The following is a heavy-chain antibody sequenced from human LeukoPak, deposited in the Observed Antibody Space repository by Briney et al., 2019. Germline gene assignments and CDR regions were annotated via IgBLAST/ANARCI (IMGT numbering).Heavy chain of an antibody. CDR3: ARHSGQLLKRPFDY. Sequence: PSETLSLTCAVSGYSISSGYYWGWIRPPPGKGMEWIGSIYHSGSTYYNPSLKSRVTISVDTSKNQFSLKLSSVTAADTAVYYYARHSGQLLKRPFDYWGQGTLVTVSS. D-gene: IGHD2-2*01. CDR2: IYHSGST. CDR1: GYSISSGYY. V-gene: IGHV4-38-2*01. J-gene: IGHJ4*02.